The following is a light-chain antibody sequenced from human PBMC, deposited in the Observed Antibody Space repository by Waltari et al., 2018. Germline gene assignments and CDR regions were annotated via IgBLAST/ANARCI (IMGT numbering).Light chain of an antibody. CDR1: LSINSY. Sequence: DIQLTQSPSFLSASVGDRVTITCRASLSINSYLAWYQQKPGRAPKLLIYAASTLQSGVPSRFSGSGSGTEFNLTISSLQPEDFATYYCQQLNSNPWTFGQGTKVELK. J-gene: IGKJ1*01. CDR3: QQLNSNPWT. CDR2: AAS. V-gene: IGKV1-9*01.